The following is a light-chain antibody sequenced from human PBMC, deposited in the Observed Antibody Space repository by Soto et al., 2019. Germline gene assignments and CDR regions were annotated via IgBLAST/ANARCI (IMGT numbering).Light chain of an antibody. Sequence: DIVLTQSPGTLSLSPGERATLSCRASQNVRNTYLAWYQQKAGQAPRLLIYSSSIRATGIPDRFSGSGSGTDFTLTISRLEPEDFAVYYCQQYGSSLITFGQGTRREIK. CDR1: QNVRNTY. CDR3: QQYGSSLIT. CDR2: SSS. V-gene: IGKV3-20*01. J-gene: IGKJ5*01.